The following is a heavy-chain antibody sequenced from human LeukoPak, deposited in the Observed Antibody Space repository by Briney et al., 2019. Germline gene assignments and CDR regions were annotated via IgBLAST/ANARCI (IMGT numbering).Heavy chain of an antibody. CDR2: ISGSGDNT. CDR3: AKSRYGSIWSHFDL. D-gene: IGHD6-13*01. V-gene: IGHV3-23*01. CDR1: GFSFSNYA. Sequence: PGGSLRLSCAASGFSFSNYAMSWVRQAPGKGLEWVSGISGSGDNTYYADSVKGRFTISRDNSKNTLYLQMDTVRAEDTAVYSCAKSRYGSIWSHFDLWGRGTLVTVSS. J-gene: IGHJ2*01.